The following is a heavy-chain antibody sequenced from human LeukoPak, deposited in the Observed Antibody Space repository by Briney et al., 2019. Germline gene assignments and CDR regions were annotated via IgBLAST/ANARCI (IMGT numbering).Heavy chain of an antibody. CDR2: ISSIGSTI. CDR1: GFTFSSYE. V-gene: IGHV3-48*03. CDR3: ARPLTLFGEVNEYGMDV. J-gene: IGHJ6*02. D-gene: IGHD3-3*01. Sequence: GGSLRLSCAASGFTFSSYEMNWVRQAPGNGLEGCSYISSIGSTIYYAASVTGRFPISRHTAKNSLYLQMNRLRAEDTAVYYCARPLTLFGEVNEYGMDVWGQGTTVTVSS.